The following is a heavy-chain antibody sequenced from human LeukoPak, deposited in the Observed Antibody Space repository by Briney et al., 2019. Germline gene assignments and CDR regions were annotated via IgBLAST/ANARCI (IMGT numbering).Heavy chain of an antibody. J-gene: IGHJ4*02. V-gene: IGHV5-51*01. D-gene: IGHD2-15*01. Sequence: GESPKISCKGSGYSFSNDWIGWVRQMPGKGLEWMGIIYPADSDTKYSPSFQGQVTISADKSISTAYLQWNSLGASDTAMYYCARRGCIGGTCYGYWGQGTLVRVSS. CDR2: IYPADSDT. CDR1: GYSFSNDW. CDR3: ARRGCIGGTCYGY.